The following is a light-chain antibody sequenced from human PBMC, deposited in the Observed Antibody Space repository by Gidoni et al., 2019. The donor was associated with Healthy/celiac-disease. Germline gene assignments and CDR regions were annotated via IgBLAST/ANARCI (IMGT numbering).Light chain of an antibody. V-gene: IGKV3-20*01. Sequence: EIGLTQSPGTLSLSPGARATLPCRVSQSVSSSYLAWYQQKPGQAPRLLIYGASSRATGIPDRFSGSGSGTDFTLTISRLEPEDFAVYYCQQYGSSPLTFGGGTKVEIK. CDR3: QQYGSSPLT. J-gene: IGKJ4*01. CDR1: QSVSSSY. CDR2: GAS.